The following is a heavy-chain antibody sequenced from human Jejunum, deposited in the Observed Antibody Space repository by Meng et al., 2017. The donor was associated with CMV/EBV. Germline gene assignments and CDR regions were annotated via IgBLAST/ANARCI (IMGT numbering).Heavy chain of an antibody. CDR1: VGSIGNYC. J-gene: IGHJ6*02. D-gene: IGHD3-3*01. Sequence: SVGSIGNYCWSWIRQPPGKGLEWIGFIYYSGSTTYNPSLKSRVTISVDTSKNQFSLKLSSVTAADTAVYYCARDGRFGVKRYGVDVWGQGTMVTVSS. V-gene: IGHV4-59*13. CDR2: IYYSGST. CDR3: ARDGRFGVKRYGVDV.